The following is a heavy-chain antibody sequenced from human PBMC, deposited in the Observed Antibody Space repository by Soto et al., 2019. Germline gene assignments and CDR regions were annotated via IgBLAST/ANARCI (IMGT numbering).Heavy chain of an antibody. CDR1: GFTFSDHY. CDR3: VRARKVGGTSHFDY. J-gene: IGHJ4*02. V-gene: IGHV3-72*01. D-gene: IGHD1-26*01. CDR2: SRNKANSYTT. Sequence: EVQLVESGGGLVQPGGSLRLSCVASGFTFSDHYMDWVRQAPGKGLQWVGRSRNKANSYTTQHAASVKGRFTISRDDLKYSLYLQMDSLKTEDTAVYYCVRARKVGGTSHFDYWGQGTLVTVSS.